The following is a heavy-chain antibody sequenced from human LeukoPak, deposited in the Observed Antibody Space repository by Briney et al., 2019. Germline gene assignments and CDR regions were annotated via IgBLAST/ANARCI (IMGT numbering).Heavy chain of an antibody. CDR2: IWYDGSNK. J-gene: IGHJ4*02. Sequence: GGSLRLSCAASGFTFRNYGMNWVRQAPGKGLEWVTIIWYDGSNKYYADSVKGRFTISRDNSKNTLYLQMNSLRAEDTAVYYCARDFTGPFDYWGQGTLVTVSS. D-gene: IGHD3-9*01. V-gene: IGHV3-33*01. CDR3: ARDFTGPFDY. CDR1: GFTFRNYG.